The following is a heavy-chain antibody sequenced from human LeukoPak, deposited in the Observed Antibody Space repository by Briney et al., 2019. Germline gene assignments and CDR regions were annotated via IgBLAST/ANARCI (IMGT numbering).Heavy chain of an antibody. CDR1: GFTLSGYS. CDR3: ARLPAYCSSTACYYDY. J-gene: IGHJ4*02. Sequence: PGGSLRLSCAASGFTLSGYSMSWVRQAPGKGLEWVANIKQDGSEKYYVDSVKGRLTISRDNAKNLLYLQMNSQRGDDTAVYYCARLPAYCSSTACYYDYWGQGTLVTVSS. V-gene: IGHV3-7*01. D-gene: IGHD2-2*01. CDR2: IKQDGSEK.